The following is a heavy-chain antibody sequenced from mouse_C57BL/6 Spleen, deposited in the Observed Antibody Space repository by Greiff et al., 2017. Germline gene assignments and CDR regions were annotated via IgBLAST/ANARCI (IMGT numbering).Heavy chain of an antibody. V-gene: IGHV1-80*01. CDR3: ARGAQATLDY. CDR1: GYAFSSYW. Sequence: LVESGAELVKPGASVKISCKASGYAFSSYWMNWVKQRPGKGLEWIGQIYPGDGDTNYNGKFKGKATLTADKSSSTAYMQLSSLTSEDSAVYFCARGAQATLDYWGQGTTLTVSS. J-gene: IGHJ2*01. D-gene: IGHD3-2*02. CDR2: IYPGDGDT.